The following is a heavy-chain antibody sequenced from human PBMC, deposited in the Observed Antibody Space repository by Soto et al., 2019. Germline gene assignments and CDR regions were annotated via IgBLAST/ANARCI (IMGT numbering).Heavy chain of an antibody. CDR3: ARDREQLHYFDY. CDR2: IYYSGST. J-gene: IGHJ4*02. Sequence: SETLSLTCTVSGGSISSGDYYWSWIRQPPGKGLEWIGYIYYSGSTYYNPSLKSRVTISVDTSKNQFSLKLSSVTAADTAVYYCARDREQLHYFDYWGQGTLVTVSS. CDR1: GGSISSGDYY. V-gene: IGHV4-30-4*01. D-gene: IGHD6-6*01.